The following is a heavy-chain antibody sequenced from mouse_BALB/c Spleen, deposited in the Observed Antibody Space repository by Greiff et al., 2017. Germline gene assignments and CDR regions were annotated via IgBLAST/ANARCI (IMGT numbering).Heavy chain of an antibody. J-gene: IGHJ3*01. D-gene: IGHD3-2*01. CDR1: GYTFTSYW. CDR2: IYPGDGDT. V-gene: IGHV1-87*01. CDR3: ARDSSGF. Sequence: VQLQQSGAELARPGASVKLSCKASGYTFTSYWMQWVKQRPGQGLEWIGAIYPGDGDTRYTQKFKGKATLTADKSSSTAYMQLSSLASEDSSVYYCARDSSGFWGQGTLVTVSA.